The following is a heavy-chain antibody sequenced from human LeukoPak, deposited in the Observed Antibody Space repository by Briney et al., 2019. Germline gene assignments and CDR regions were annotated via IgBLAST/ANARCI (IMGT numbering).Heavy chain of an antibody. D-gene: IGHD6-13*01. CDR1: GFTFSNFE. CDR3: ARDIATAGHLAFDY. Sequence: GGSLRLSCAASGFTFSNFEMNWVRQAPGEGLEWISYISTSGDTIHYADSVKGRFTISRDNAKNSLYLQMNSLRAEDTAVYYCARDIATAGHLAFDYWGQGILVTVSS. CDR2: ISTSGDTI. J-gene: IGHJ4*02. V-gene: IGHV3-48*03.